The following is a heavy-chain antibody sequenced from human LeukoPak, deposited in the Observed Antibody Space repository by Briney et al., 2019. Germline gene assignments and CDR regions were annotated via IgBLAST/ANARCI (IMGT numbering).Heavy chain of an antibody. V-gene: IGHV4-38-2*02. D-gene: IGHD6-13*01. CDR3: ARAYSSSWYFNWFDP. CDR2: IYNSGST. J-gene: IGHJ5*02. Sequence: PSETLSLTCSDSGYSISSGYFWGWSRQPPGKGLEGIGTIYNSGSTYYNASLESRVTISVDTSKNQFSLKLSSVTAADTAVYYCARAYSSSWYFNWFDPWGQGTLVTVSS. CDR1: GYSISSGYF.